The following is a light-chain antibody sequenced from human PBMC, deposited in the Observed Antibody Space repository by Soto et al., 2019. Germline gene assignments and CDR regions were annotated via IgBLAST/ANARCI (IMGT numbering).Light chain of an antibody. CDR1: QSVSGW. CDR3: LQYNGYYRT. Sequence: DIQMTQSPSTLSASVGDTVTVTCRASQSVSGWLAWYQQKPGKAPKLLIYDASNLESGVPSRFSGSGSGTTFTLTISSLQSDDFATYYCLQYNGYYRTFGQGTKVDNK. V-gene: IGKV1-5*01. J-gene: IGKJ1*01. CDR2: DAS.